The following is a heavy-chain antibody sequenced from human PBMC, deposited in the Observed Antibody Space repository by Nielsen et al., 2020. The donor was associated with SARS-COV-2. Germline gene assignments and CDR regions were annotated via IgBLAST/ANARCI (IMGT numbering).Heavy chain of an antibody. CDR1: GFTFSDAS. Sequence: GESMKISCAASGFTFSDASMNWVRQASGKGLEWLGRIKSKTNAYETQYPASMKGRFIISRDDSKNTAYLQMNSLKTEDTAVYYCTRVNPISGSWFDAFDICGQGTMVTVSS. CDR2: IKSKTNAYET. CDR3: TRVNPISGSWFDAFDI. D-gene: IGHD5-12*01. J-gene: IGHJ3*02. V-gene: IGHV3-73*01.